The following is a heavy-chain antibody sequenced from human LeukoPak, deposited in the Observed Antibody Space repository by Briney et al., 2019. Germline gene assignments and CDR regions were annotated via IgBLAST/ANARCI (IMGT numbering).Heavy chain of an antibody. CDR1: GFTLSSYG. Sequence: GRSLRLSCAASGFTLSSYGMHWVRQAPGKGLEGVAVISYDGSNKYYADSVKGRFTISRDNSKNTLYLQMNSLRAEDTAVYYCAKDALIVATIYYYYGMDVRGQGTTVTVSS. V-gene: IGHV3-30*18. CDR3: AKDALIVATIYYYYGMDV. D-gene: IGHD5-12*01. J-gene: IGHJ6*02. CDR2: ISYDGSNK.